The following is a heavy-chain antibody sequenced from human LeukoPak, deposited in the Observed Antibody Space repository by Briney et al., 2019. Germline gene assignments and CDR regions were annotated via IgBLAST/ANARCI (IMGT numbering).Heavy chain of an antibody. Sequence: GGSLRLSCAASGFTFSSYGMHWVRQAPGKGLEWVAVISYDGSNKYYADSVKGRFTISRDNSKNTLYLQMNSLRAEDTAVYYCATLPIDYWGQGTLVTVSS. J-gene: IGHJ4*02. V-gene: IGHV3-30*03. CDR2: ISYDGSNK. D-gene: IGHD2-2*01. CDR1: GFTFSSYG. CDR3: ATLPIDY.